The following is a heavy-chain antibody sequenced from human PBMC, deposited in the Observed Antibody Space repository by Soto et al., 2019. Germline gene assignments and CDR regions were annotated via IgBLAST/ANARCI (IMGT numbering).Heavy chain of an antibody. CDR2: INTNNGGA. J-gene: IGHJ5*01. D-gene: IGHD6-25*01. Sequence: AAVKVSCKACGCTFTEYHIHWVRQAPGQGLEFMGWINTNNGGAGSAQQFQGRVTVTRDTSITTVYMELSNLRSDDTAVYYCAREVGSDSLQPSHNWFGAWGQGTLVTVSS. CDR1: GCTFTEYH. CDR3: AREVGSDSLQPSHNWFGA. V-gene: IGHV1-2*02.